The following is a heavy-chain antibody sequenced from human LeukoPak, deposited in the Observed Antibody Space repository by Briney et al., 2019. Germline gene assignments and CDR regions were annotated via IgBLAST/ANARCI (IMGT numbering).Heavy chain of an antibody. V-gene: IGHV3-9*01. CDR2: ISWNSGSI. J-gene: IGHJ4*02. CDR1: GFTFDDYA. Sequence: GGSLRLSCAASGFTFDDYAMHWVRQAPGEGLEWVSGISWNSGSIGYVDSVKGRFTISRDNAKNSLYLQMNSLRVEDTALYYCAKNRYSSSPSYFDYWGQGTLVTVSS. CDR3: AKNRYSSSPSYFDY. D-gene: IGHD6-13*01.